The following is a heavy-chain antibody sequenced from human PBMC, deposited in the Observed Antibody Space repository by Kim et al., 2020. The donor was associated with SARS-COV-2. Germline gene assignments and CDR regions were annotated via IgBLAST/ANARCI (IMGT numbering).Heavy chain of an antibody. CDR3: AKDAVAGLFDY. V-gene: IGHV3-30*02. D-gene: IGHD6-19*01. J-gene: IGHJ4*02. CDR2: K. Sequence: KYYAYTVKGRFTISRDNSKNTLYLQMNSLRAGDTAVYYCAKDAVAGLFDYWGQGTLVTVSS.